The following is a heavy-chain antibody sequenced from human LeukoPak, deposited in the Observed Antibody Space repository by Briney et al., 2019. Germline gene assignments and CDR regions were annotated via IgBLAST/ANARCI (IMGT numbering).Heavy chain of an antibody. CDR1: GGSISNYY. Sequence: PSETLSLTCTLSGGSISNYYWSWIRQPPGKGLEWIGYIHFSKGTNYYPSLKSRVTMSLDTSKDQFSLKLSSVTAADTAVYYCARDHMTGGSFAIWGQGTMVTVSS. CDR2: IHFSKGT. V-gene: IGHV4-59*01. J-gene: IGHJ3*02. D-gene: IGHD3-9*01. CDR3: ARDHMTGGSFAI.